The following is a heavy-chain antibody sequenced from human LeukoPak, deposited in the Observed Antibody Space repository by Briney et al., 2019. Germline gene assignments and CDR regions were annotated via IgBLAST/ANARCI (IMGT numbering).Heavy chain of an antibody. CDR3: ARVIAADGWFDP. D-gene: IGHD6-13*01. V-gene: IGHV3-66*01. CDR1: GFTDSSNY. J-gene: IGHJ5*02. CDR2: IYSGGST. Sequence: GGSLRLSRTASGFTDSSNYMSGVRRAPGKGLEWVSVIYSGGSTYYADSVKGRFTISRDNSKNTLYLQMNSLRAEDTAVYYCARVIAADGWFDPWGQGTLVTVSS.